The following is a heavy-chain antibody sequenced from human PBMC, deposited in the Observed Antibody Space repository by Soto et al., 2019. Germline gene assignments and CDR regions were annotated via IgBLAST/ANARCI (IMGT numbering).Heavy chain of an antibody. CDR3: ARDQRYYDSSGPQGY. D-gene: IGHD3-22*01. Sequence: GGSLRLSCAASGFTFSSYGMHWVRQAPSKGLEWVAVIWYDGSNKYYADSVKGRFTISRDNSKNTLYLQMNSLRAEDTAVYYCARDQRYYDSSGPQGYWGQGTLVTVSS. V-gene: IGHV3-33*01. CDR1: GFTFSSYG. J-gene: IGHJ4*02. CDR2: IWYDGSNK.